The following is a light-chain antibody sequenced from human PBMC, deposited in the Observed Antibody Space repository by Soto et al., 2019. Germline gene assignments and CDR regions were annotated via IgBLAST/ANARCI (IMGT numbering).Light chain of an antibody. CDR3: QQYNSYRT. CDR1: QSISSW. Sequence: DIQMTQSPSTLSASLGDRVTITCRAGQSISSWLAWYQQKPGKAPERLIYAASSLQSGVPSRLSGSGSGTEFTLTISSLQPDDFATYYCQQYNSYRTFGQGTKVDIK. CDR2: AAS. V-gene: IGKV1-5*01. J-gene: IGKJ1*01.